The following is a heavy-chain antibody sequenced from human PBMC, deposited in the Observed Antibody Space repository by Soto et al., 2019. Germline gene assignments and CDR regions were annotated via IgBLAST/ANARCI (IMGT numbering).Heavy chain of an antibody. J-gene: IGHJ6*02. V-gene: IGHV1-18*01. CDR1: GYTFTSYG. CDR3: ARGIGGWFGVAYYYGMDV. Sequence: ASVKVSCKASGYTFTSYGISWVRQAPGQGLERMGWISPYNGNTNYAQKLQGRVTMTTDTSTSTAYMDLRSLRSDDTAVYYCARGIGGWFGVAYYYGMDVWGQGTTVTV. D-gene: IGHD3-10*01. CDR2: ISPYNGNT.